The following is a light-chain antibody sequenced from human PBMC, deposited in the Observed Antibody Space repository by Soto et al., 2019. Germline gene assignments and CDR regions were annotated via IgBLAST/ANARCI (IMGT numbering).Light chain of an antibody. J-gene: IGLJ2*01. CDR1: SSNIGAGYD. V-gene: IGLV1-40*01. CDR2: DNN. CDR3: QSYDNTLDVV. Sequence: QSVLTQPPSVSGAPGQRVTISCTGSSSNIGAGYDVHWYQQLPGTAPKLLIYDNNSRPTGVPDRFSGSKSGTSGSLAITGXXAXXXGDYYCQSYDNTLDVVFGGGTKLTVL.